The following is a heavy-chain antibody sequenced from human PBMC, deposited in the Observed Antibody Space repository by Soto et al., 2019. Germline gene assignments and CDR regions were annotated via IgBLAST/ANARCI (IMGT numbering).Heavy chain of an antibody. Sequence: QVRLVESGGGVVQPGRSLRLSCATSGFTFSSYSIHWVRQAPGKGLEWVAVMWYDGSQKYYGGSVKGRFTISRDTSKNTVYLQMDRLRAEDQAVYYCARDSGIGGSCDYWVQGTLVTVSS. CDR3: ARDSGIGGSCDY. CDR1: GFTFSSYS. V-gene: IGHV3-33*01. J-gene: IGHJ4*02. D-gene: IGHD1-26*01. CDR2: MWYDGSQK.